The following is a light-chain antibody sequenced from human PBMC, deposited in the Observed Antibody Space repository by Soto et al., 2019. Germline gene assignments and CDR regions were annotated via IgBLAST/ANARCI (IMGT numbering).Light chain of an antibody. CDR2: KAS. J-gene: IGKJ4*01. CDR1: QSISTW. V-gene: IGKV1-5*03. CDR3: QQYNTYPLT. Sequence: DIQMTQSPSTLSASVGDRVTITCRASQSISTWLAWYQQKAGKAPKLLIYKASSLEGGVPSRFSGSGSGTEFNITINSLQPDDFATYYCQQYNTYPLTFGGGTTVDIK.